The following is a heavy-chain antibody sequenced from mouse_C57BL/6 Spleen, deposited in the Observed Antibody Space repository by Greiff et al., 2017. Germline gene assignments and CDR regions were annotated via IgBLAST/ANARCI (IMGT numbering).Heavy chain of an antibody. J-gene: IGHJ1*03. V-gene: IGHV1-81*01. Sequence: VKVVESGAELARPGASVKLSCKASGYTFTSYGISWVKQRTGQGLEWIGEIYPRSGNTYYNEKFKGKATLTADKSSSTAYMELRSLTSEDSAVYFCAKYYGSSFDVWGTGTTVTVSS. D-gene: IGHD1-1*01. CDR1: GYTFTSYG. CDR2: IYPRSGNT. CDR3: AKYYGSSFDV.